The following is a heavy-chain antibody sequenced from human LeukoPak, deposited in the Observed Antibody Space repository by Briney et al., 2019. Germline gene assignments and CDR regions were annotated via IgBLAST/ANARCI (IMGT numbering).Heavy chain of an antibody. CDR3: VRAGLGFDY. CDR2: ISSDGSST. V-gene: IGHV3-74*01. D-gene: IGHD3/OR15-3a*01. J-gene: IGHJ4*02. Sequence: GGSLRLSCAASGFTFSSYWMHWVRQAPGKGLVWVSRISSDGSSTRYADSVKGRFTISRDNAKNTLYLQMNSLGAEDTAVYYCVRAGLGFDYWGQGTLVTVSS. CDR1: GFTFSSYW.